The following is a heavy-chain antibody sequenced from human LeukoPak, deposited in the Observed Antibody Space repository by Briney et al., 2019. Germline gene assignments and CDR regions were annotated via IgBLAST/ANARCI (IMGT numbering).Heavy chain of an antibody. D-gene: IGHD1-26*01. CDR3: ATDGGGFSYNMDV. J-gene: IGHJ6*02. CDR1: GGTFSSYA. CDR2: IIPIFGTA. Sequence: SVKVSCKASGGTFSSYAISWVRQAPGQGLEWMGGIIPIFGTANYAQKFQGRVAITADESTSTAYMELSSLRSEDTAVYYCATDGGGFSYNMDVWGQGTTVTVSS. V-gene: IGHV1-69*01.